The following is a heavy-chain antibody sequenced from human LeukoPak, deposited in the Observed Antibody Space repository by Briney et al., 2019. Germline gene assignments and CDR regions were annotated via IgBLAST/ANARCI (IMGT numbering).Heavy chain of an antibody. Sequence: PSETLSLTCTVSGGSISSSSYYWGWIRQPPGKGLEWIGSIYYSGSTYYNPSLKSRVTISVDTSKNQFSLKLSSVTAADTAVYYCASFVGIAARPSRVYYFDYWGQGTLVTVSS. CDR2: IYYSGST. V-gene: IGHV4-39*01. CDR3: ASFVGIAARPSRVYYFDY. CDR1: GGSISSSSYY. J-gene: IGHJ4*02. D-gene: IGHD6-6*01.